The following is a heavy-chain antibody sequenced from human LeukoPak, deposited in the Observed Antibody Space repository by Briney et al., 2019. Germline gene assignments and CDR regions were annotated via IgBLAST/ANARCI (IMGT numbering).Heavy chain of an antibody. CDR3: ARDSEGYQLLKGFDY. J-gene: IGHJ4*02. V-gene: IGHV3-21*01. CDR1: GFTFSTYT. CDR2: ISHSNHYI. D-gene: IGHD2-2*01. Sequence: GGSLRLSCAASGFTFSTYTVNWVRQAPGKGLEWVSSISHSNHYIYYADSVKGRFTISRDNAKNSLSLQMNSLRAEDTTVYYCARDSEGYQLLKGFDYWGLGTLVTVSS.